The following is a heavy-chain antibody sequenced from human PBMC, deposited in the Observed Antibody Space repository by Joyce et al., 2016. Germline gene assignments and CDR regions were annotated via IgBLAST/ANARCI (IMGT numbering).Heavy chain of an antibody. Sequence: EVQLVESGGGLVKPGGSLRLSCADSGFTFSSSGMSWIRKAPGKAREGVADINENSYCIFHADAVKGRFTGTRDNAKNTLYLQMNSLRVEDTAVFYYVRGGKDYSYSMDVWGQGTTVTVSS. CDR2: INENSYCI. J-gene: IGHJ6*03. CDR1: GFTFSSSG. V-gene: IGHV3-21*05. CDR3: VRGGKDYSYSMDV.